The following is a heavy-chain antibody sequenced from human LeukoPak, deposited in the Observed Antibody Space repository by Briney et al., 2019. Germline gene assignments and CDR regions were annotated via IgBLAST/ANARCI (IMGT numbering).Heavy chain of an antibody. V-gene: IGHV3-48*03. Sequence: GGSLRLSCAASGFTFSSYAMHWVRQAPGKGLEWLSYISGNGGVIQYADSVKGRFTISRDNAKNLLYLQMDSLRVEDTAIYYCARDPRTVRIWGQGTLVTVSS. CDR3: ARDPRTVRI. CDR1: GFTFSSYA. D-gene: IGHD1-1*01. CDR2: ISGNGGVI. J-gene: IGHJ4*02.